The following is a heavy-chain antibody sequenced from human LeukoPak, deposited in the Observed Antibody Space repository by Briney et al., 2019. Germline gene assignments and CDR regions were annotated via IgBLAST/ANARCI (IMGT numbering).Heavy chain of an antibody. D-gene: IGHD3-3*01. CDR2: INAGNGNT. V-gene: IGHV1-3*03. Sequence: ASVKVSCKASGYTFTSYAMHWVRQAPGQRLEWMGWINAGNGNTKYSQEFQGRVTITRDTSASTAYMELSSPRSEDMAVYYCARARYETRIWPKSRYDYYHYMDVWGKGTTVTVSS. CDR1: GYTFTSYA. CDR3: ARARYETRIWPKSRYDYYHYMDV. J-gene: IGHJ6*03.